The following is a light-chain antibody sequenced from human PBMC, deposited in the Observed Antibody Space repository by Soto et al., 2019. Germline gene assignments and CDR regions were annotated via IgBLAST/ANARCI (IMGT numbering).Light chain of an antibody. CDR3: QQRSNWPRSP. CDR1: QSVSSY. Sequence: EIVLTQSTATLSLSPGERATLSCRASQSVSSYLAWYQQTPGQAPRLLIYDASNRATGIPARFSGSGSGTDFTLTISNREPEDFAVYYCQQRSNWPRSPFGQGTKLDIK. CDR2: DAS. V-gene: IGKV3-11*01. J-gene: IGKJ2*01.